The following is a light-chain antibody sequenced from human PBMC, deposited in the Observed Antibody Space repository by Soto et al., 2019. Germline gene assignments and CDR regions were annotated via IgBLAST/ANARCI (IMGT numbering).Light chain of an antibody. Sequence: QSALTQPASVSGSPGPSITLSCTGTSSAVGTYNLVSWYQQHPGNAPRLMIYEGSKRPSGVSNRFSGSKSGITASLTISGLQAEDEADCYCRSYAGGGIYGFGTGTKLTVL. CDR3: RSYAGGGIYG. CDR1: SSAVGTYNL. CDR2: EGS. J-gene: IGLJ1*01. V-gene: IGLV2-23*01.